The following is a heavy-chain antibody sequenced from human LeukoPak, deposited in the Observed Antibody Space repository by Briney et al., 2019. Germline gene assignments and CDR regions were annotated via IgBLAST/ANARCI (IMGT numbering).Heavy chain of an antibody. V-gene: IGHV4-39*07. J-gene: IGHJ4*02. Sequence: SETLSLTCTVSGDSFSSVTDYWAWIRQPPGKGLEWIASGDYSGGTYYNPSLESRVAISAVMSKNQFSLKLTSVTGADTAVYYCAGERGEEYSSGWYKRNYFDNWGQGIRVTVSS. CDR1: GDSFSSVTDY. CDR3: AGERGEEYSSGWYKRNYFDN. D-gene: IGHD6-19*01. CDR2: GDYSGGT.